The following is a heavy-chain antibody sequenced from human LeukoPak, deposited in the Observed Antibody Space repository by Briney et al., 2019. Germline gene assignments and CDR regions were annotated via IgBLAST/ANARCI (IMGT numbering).Heavy chain of an antibody. CDR3: GKMSSSWPWDYYYYYGMDV. J-gene: IGHJ6*02. CDR2: ISSSGSGGNT. Sequence: PGGSLRLSCVASGVTLSNYAMSWARQAPGKGLEWVSGISSSGSGGNTYYADSVKGRFTISRDSSRNTLLLHLNSLRAANTAVYYRGKMSSSWPWDYYYYYGMDVWGQGTTVTVSS. D-gene: IGHD6-13*01. CDR1: GVTLSNYA. V-gene: IGHV3-23*01.